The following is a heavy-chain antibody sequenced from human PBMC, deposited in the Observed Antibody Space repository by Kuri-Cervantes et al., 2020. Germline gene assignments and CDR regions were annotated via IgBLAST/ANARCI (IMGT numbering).Heavy chain of an antibody. CDR1: GFSFSSYT. CDR2: ISSNGGTT. J-gene: IGHJ6*02. V-gene: IGHV3-64*01. CDR3: ARGPGYCSSTSCYSGMDV. Sequence: GESLKISCTASGFSFSSYTMQWVRQAPGKGLEYVSTISSNGGTTYYANSVKGRFTISRDNSKNTLYLQMGSLRAEDTAVYYCARGPGYCSSTSCYSGMDVWGQGTTVTVSS. D-gene: IGHD2-2*01.